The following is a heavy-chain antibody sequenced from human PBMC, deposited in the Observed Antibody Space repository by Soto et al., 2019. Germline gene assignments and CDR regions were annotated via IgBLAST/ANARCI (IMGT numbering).Heavy chain of an antibody. J-gene: IGHJ4*02. Sequence: GGSLRLSCAASGFTYSTYTMHWVRQAPGKGLEWVAVISYDGNNKFYADSVKGRFTISRDNSKNTLYLQMNSLRAEDTAVYYCAKDSSGYPGGYFDYWGQGTLVTVSS. CDR2: ISYDGNNK. CDR1: GFTYSTYT. D-gene: IGHD3-22*01. CDR3: AKDSSGYPGGYFDY. V-gene: IGHV3-30-3*01.